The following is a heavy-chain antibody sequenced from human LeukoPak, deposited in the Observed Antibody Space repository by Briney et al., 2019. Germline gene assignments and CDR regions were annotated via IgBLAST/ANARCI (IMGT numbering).Heavy chain of an antibody. CDR3: AKDSVAARHYYYYGMDV. V-gene: IGHV3-23*01. D-gene: IGHD6-6*01. CDR1: GFTFSSYA. CDR2: ISGSGGST. J-gene: IGHJ6*02. Sequence: PGGSLRLSCAASGFTFSSYAMSWVRQAPGKGLEWVSAISGSGGSTYYADSVEGRFTISRDNSKNTLYLQMNSLRAEDTAVYYCAKDSVAARHYYYYGMDVWGQGTTVTVSS.